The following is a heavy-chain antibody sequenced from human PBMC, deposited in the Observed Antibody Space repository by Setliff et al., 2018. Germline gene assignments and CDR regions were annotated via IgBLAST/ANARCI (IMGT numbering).Heavy chain of an antibody. Sequence: PSETLSLTCTVSGGSISSGGYYWSWIRQHPGKGLEWIGYIYYGGSTSYYNPSLKSRVTISVDTPKNQFSLKLSSVTAADTAVYYCARGRAGHSGHWGQGTLVTVSS. J-gene: IGHJ4*02. V-gene: IGHV4-31*03. CDR1: GGSISSGGYY. CDR2: IYYGGSTS. CDR3: ARGRAGHSGH. D-gene: IGHD6-19*01.